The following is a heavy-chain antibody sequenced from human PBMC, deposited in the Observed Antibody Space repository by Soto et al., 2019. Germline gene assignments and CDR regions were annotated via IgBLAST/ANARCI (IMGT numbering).Heavy chain of an antibody. D-gene: IGHD3-10*01. V-gene: IGHV5-51*01. Sequence: GESLKISGKGSGYSFTSYWIGWVRQMPGKGLEWMGIIYPGDSDTRYSPSFQGQVTISADKSISTAYLQWSSLKASDTAMYYCARQGGXMVRGVTSYYYYYGMDVWGQGTTVTVSS. CDR3: ARQGGXMVRGVTSYYYYYGMDV. CDR1: GYSFTSYW. CDR2: IYPGDSDT. J-gene: IGHJ6*02.